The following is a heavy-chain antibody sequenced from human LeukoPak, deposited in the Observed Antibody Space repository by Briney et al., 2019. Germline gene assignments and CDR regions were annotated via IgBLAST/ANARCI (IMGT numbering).Heavy chain of an antibody. Sequence: ASVKVSCKASGYTFTGYYIHWVRQAPGQALEWMGWINPDSGVTNYAQKFQGRVTMTRDTSISTAYMELSRLTSDDTAVYYCARFRSRSSWYIPPFDFWGQGTLVTVSS. CDR3: ARFRSRSSWYIPPFDF. J-gene: IGHJ4*02. V-gene: IGHV1-2*02. CDR2: INPDSGVT. D-gene: IGHD6-13*01. CDR1: GYTFTGYY.